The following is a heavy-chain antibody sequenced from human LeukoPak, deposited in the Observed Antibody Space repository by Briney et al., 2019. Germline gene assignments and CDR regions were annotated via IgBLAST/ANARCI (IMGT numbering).Heavy chain of an antibody. CDR3: ARSIPDSTRFDY. Sequence: GGSLRLSCVASGFTFSAYAMTWVRLAPGKGLEWVSTFKTNSGQVYYAESVRGRFTISRDNSKNTVYLQMSSLRAEDTALYYCARSIPDSTRFDYWGQGALVTVSP. V-gene: IGHV3-23*01. D-gene: IGHD2-21*01. CDR2: FKTNSGQV. CDR1: GFTFSAYA. J-gene: IGHJ4*02.